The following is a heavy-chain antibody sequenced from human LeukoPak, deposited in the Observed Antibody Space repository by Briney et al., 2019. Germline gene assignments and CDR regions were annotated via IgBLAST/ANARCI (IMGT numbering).Heavy chain of an antibody. Sequence: GGSLRLSCAASGFTFSAYGMHWVRQAPGKGLEWVSFIRYDGSNKYYTDSVKGRFTISRDNSKNTLYLQMDSLRAEDTAVYYCAKGGFKRRWFDPWGHGTLVTVSA. V-gene: IGHV3-30*02. CDR2: IRYDGSNK. CDR1: GFTFSAYG. CDR3: AKGGFKRRWFDP. J-gene: IGHJ5*02. D-gene: IGHD1-1*01.